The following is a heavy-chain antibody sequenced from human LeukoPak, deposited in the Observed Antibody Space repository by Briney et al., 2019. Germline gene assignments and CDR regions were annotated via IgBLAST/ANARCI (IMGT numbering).Heavy chain of an antibody. CDR3: ATYFYGEYGSYYFDY. J-gene: IGHJ4*02. Sequence: SETLSLTCAVSGAFITNSHWRSWARQPPGKGLEWIGEIYHSGTTNYNPSLKSRVTMSVDKSKNQFSLKLSSVTAADTAVYYCATYFYGEYGSYYFDYWGQGTLVTVSS. CDR2: IYHSGTT. D-gene: IGHD4-17*01. V-gene: IGHV4-4*02. CDR1: GAFITNSHW.